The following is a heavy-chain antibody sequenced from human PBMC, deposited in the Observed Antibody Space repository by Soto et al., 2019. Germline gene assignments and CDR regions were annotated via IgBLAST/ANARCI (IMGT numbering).Heavy chain of an antibody. CDR3: ACGLRGALSLSRDY. CDR2: INHSGST. D-gene: IGHD3-16*02. Sequence: SETLSLTCAVYGGSFSGYYWSWIRQPPGKGLEWIGEINHSGSTNYNPSLKSRVTISVDTSKNQFSLKLSSVTAADTAVYYCACGLRGALSLSRDYWGQGTLVTVSS. CDR1: GGSFSGYY. V-gene: IGHV4-34*01. J-gene: IGHJ4*02.